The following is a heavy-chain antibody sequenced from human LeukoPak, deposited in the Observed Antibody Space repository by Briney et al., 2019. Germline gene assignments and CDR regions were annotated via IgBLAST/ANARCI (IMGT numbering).Heavy chain of an antibody. CDR3: ARDSCSSTSCYWVY. D-gene: IGHD2-2*01. Sequence: GASVKVSCKASGYTFTGYYMHWVRQAPGQGLEWMGWINPNSGGTNYAQKFQGRVTMTRDTSISTAYMELSRLGSDDTAVYYCARDSCSSTSCYWVYWGQGTLVTVSS. CDR2: INPNSGGT. V-gene: IGHV1-2*02. CDR1: GYTFTGYY. J-gene: IGHJ4*02.